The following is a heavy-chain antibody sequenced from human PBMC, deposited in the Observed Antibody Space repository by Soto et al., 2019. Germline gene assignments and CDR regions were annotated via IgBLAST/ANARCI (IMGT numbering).Heavy chain of an antibody. Sequence: QVRLEESGPGLVKPSQTLSLICTVSGGSINNANYFWSWIRHHPDNGLEWIGYIYYSGSTSYNPSLKSQVTMSIDTSKTHFSLTLNSVTAADTAVYFCAREDDYGGSRGGMDVWGRGTTVTVAS. CDR3: AREDDYGGSRGGMDV. CDR1: GGSINNANYF. CDR2: IYYSGST. V-gene: IGHV4-31*01. J-gene: IGHJ6*02. D-gene: IGHD1-26*01.